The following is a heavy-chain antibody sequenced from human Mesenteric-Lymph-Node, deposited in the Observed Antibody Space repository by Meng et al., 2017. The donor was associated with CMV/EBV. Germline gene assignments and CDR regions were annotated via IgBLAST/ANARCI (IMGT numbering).Heavy chain of an antibody. Sequence: SETLSLTCTVSGDSIRGSSNYWGWFRQPPGKGLEWIGNIYYSGGTNYNPALKSRVTMSVDTSKNQFSLKVFSVTAADTAVYYCARDLQQQLIGDWGQGTLVTVSS. V-gene: IGHV4-39*07. CDR3: ARDLQQQLIGD. J-gene: IGHJ4*02. CDR1: GDSIRGSSNY. CDR2: IYYSGGT. D-gene: IGHD6-13*01.